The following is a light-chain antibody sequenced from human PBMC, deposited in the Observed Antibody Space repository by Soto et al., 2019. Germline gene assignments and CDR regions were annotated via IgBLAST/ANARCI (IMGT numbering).Light chain of an antibody. CDR3: KQYDHPAYT. V-gene: IGKV1-33*01. CDR2: DAS. J-gene: IGKJ2*01. Sequence: DIQMHPSPSSLSAAVADRVTFTCQASPYIDKYLNWYQQNPGKAPKLLSYDASNLERGVPSRSSGSGSGTDFGVTVVNLHPEDTATDSCKQYDHPAYTVGQGTKLEIK. CDR1: PYIDKY.